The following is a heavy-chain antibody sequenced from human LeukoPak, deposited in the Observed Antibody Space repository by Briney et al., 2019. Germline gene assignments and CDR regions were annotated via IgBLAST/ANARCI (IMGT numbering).Heavy chain of an antibody. CDR1: GGSISIYY. J-gene: IGHJ4*02. D-gene: IGHD5-18*01. V-gene: IGHV4-59*07. Sequence: PSDTLSLTCTVSGGSISIYYWSGIRQPPGKGLEWSGYIFYSGSTNYNPSLKSRVTISVATSNNQFSLKLSSVTAADTAVYYCARGYSYGSGYCDYWGQGPLVTVSS. CDR3: ARGYSYGSGYCDY. CDR2: IFYSGST.